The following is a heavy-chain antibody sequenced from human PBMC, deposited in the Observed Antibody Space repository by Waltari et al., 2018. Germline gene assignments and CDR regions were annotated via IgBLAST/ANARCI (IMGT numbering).Heavy chain of an antibody. V-gene: IGHV3-23*01. D-gene: IGHD4-17*01. Sequence: EVQLLESGGGLVQPGGSLRLSCAASGFTFSNYAMTWVRQAPGKGLEWVSGITSSGGSTYYAASVKGRFTISRDSSRNTLHLQMNSLRAEDTAIYYCARDPLRFDAFDIWGQGTMVTVSS. CDR1: GFTFSNYA. CDR3: ARDPLRFDAFDI. CDR2: ITSSGGST. J-gene: IGHJ3*02.